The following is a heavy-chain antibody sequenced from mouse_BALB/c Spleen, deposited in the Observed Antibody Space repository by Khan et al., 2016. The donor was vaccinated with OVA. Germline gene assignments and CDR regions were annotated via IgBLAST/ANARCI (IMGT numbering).Heavy chain of an antibody. CDR3: ARGGITTGYFDF. CDR2: IYPGDGNT. V-gene: IGHV1-87*01. CDR1: GYTFTSYW. J-gene: IGHJ2*01. D-gene: IGHD2-4*01. Sequence: QVQLQQSGAELARPGASVKLSCKASGYTFTSYWMQWVKQRPGQGLKWIGAIYPGDGNTRYTQKFKGKATLTADKSSSTAYMELNSLASEDSAVYYCARGGITTGYFDFWGQGTTLTVSS.